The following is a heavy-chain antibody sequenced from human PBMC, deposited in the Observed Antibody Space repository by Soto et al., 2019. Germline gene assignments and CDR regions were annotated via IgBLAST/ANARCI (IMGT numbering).Heavy chain of an antibody. CDR3: AIGYCSGGSCYPRGFDY. CDR1: GYTFTSYA. J-gene: IGHJ4*02. Sequence: QVQLVQSGAEVKKPGASVKVSCKASGYTFTSYAMHWVRQAPGQRLEWMGWINAGNGNTKYSQKFQGRVTITRDTSASTAYMELSSLRSEDTAVYYCAIGYCSGGSCYPRGFDYWGQGTLVTVSS. D-gene: IGHD2-15*01. V-gene: IGHV1-3*01. CDR2: INAGNGNT.